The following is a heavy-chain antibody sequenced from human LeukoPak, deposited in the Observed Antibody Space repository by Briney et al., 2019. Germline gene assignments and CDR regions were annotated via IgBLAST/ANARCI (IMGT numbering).Heavy chain of an antibody. CDR3: ARSDVDTAMVTDY. V-gene: IGHV3-30-3*01. CDR2: ISYDGNNK. Sequence: GGSLRLSCAASGFTFSSCAMHWVRQAPGKGLEWVAVISYDGNNKYYADSVKGRFTISRDNSKNTLYLQMNSLRAEDTAVYYCARSDVDTAMVTDYWGQGTLVTVSS. D-gene: IGHD5-18*01. CDR1: GFTFSSCA. J-gene: IGHJ4*02.